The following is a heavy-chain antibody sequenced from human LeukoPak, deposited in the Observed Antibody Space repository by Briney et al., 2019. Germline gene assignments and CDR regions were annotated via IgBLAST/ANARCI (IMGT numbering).Heavy chain of an antibody. Sequence: GGSLRLSCAASGFTFSNAWMSWVRQAPGKGLEWVGRIKSKTDGGTTDYAAPVKGRFTISRDDSKNTLYLQMNSLKTEDTAVYCCTTLEVVTAVDYWGQGTLVTVSS. J-gene: IGHJ4*02. CDR3: TTLEVVTAVDY. V-gene: IGHV3-15*01. CDR1: GFTFSNAW. D-gene: IGHD2-21*02. CDR2: IKSKTDGGTT.